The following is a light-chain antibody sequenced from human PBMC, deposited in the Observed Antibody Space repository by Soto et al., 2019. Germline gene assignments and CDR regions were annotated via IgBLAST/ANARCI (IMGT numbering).Light chain of an antibody. CDR3: MQALQTPWT. CDR2: LGS. V-gene: IGKV2-28*01. J-gene: IGKJ1*01. CDR1: QSLLHSNGYAY. Sequence: DVVMTQSPLSLPVTPGEPASISCRSSQSLLHSNGYAYLHWYLQKPGQSPQLLIYLGSDRASGVSERFRGSGSGTDFTLKINRVEAEDVGVYYSMQALQTPWTFGQGTKVEIK.